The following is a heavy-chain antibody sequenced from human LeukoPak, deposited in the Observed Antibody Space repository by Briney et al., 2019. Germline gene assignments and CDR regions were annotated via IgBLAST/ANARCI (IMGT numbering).Heavy chain of an antibody. CDR2: ISGSGGST. V-gene: IGHV3-23*01. Sequence: GGSLRLSCAASGFTFSSYAMSWVRQAPGKGLEWLSAISGSGGSTYYADSVKGRFTISRENDKNSLSLQMNNLRVEDTAVYYCARGVSHYDILIGWVNWYFDLWGRGALVTVSS. CDR3: ARGVSHYDILIGWVNWYFDL. D-gene: IGHD3-9*01. J-gene: IGHJ2*01. CDR1: GFTFSSYA.